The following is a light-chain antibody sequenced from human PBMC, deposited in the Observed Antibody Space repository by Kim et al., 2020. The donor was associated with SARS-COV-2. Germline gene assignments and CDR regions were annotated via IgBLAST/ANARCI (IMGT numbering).Light chain of an antibody. Sequence: GQSVTISCTGTSSDIGTYNYVSWYQQHPGKAPKLMIYDVTKRPSGVPGRFSGSKSGNTASLTISGLQADDEADYYCCSYASGNNWMFGGGTQLTVL. CDR3: CSYASGNNWM. V-gene: IGLV2-11*01. CDR1: SSDIGTYNY. CDR2: DVT. J-gene: IGLJ3*02.